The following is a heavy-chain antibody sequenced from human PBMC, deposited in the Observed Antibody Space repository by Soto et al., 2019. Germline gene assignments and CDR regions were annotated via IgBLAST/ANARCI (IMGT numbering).Heavy chain of an antibody. D-gene: IGHD4-17*01. CDR2: INRHGDST. CDR3: ARDHRWGYEYGDYGDS. CDR1: GFGFDEYG. Sequence: EVYLVESGGGVVRPGGSLRLSCAASGFGFDEYGMSWVRQGPGKGLEWVSGINRHGDSTGYAESVKGRFTISRANTKNSLYLQMNGLRAEDTAFYYCARDHRWGYEYGDYGDSWGQGTLVTVSS. J-gene: IGHJ4*02. V-gene: IGHV3-20*04.